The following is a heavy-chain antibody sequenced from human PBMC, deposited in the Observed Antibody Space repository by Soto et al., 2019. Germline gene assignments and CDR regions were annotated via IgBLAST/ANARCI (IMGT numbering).Heavy chain of an antibody. V-gene: IGHV3-15*01. CDR2: IKSKSDGGTT. D-gene: IGHD3-22*01. Sequence: KSVGSLRLSCAASGFTFRYAWMSWVRQAPGKGLEWVGRIKSKSDGGTTEYAAPVKDRFTISREDSKDTLYLQMSSLKTEDTGVYYCVTDNGGDHFYDGSPNWGQGTPVTVSS. CDR3: VTDNGGDHFYDGSPN. CDR1: GFTFRYAW. J-gene: IGHJ4*02.